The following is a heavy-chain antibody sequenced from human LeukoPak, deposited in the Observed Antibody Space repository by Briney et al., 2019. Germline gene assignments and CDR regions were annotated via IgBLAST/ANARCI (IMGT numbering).Heavy chain of an antibody. D-gene: IGHD5-24*01. J-gene: IGHJ4*02. CDR1: GGTFSSYA. Sequence: ASVKVSCKASGGTFSSYAISWVRQAPGQGLEWMGGIIPIFGTANYAQKFQGRVTITTDESTSTAYMELSSLRSEDTAMYYCARAYNEDYYFDYWGQGTLVTVSS. CDR3: ARAYNEDYYFDY. V-gene: IGHV1-69*05. CDR2: IIPIFGTA.